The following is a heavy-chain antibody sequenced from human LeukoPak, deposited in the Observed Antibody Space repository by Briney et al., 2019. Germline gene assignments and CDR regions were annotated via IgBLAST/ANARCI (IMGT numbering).Heavy chain of an antibody. V-gene: IGHV3-23*01. CDR3: ARVAVAGRRGGGDFDY. Sequence: GGSLRLSCAASGFTFSTYAMSWVRQAPGKGLEWVSSISRSGDNTDYADAVKGRFTISRDNSKNTLYLQMNSLRAEDTAVYYCARVAVAGRRGGGDFDYWAREPWSPSPQ. CDR1: GFTFSTYA. CDR2: ISRSGDNT. D-gene: IGHD6-19*01. J-gene: IGHJ4*02.